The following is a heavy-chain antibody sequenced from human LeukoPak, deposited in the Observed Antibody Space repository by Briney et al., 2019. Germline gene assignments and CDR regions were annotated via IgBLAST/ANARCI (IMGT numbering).Heavy chain of an antibody. V-gene: IGHV4-59*01. Sequence: PSDTLSLTCTVSGGPINNYYLNWIRQPPGKGLEWVGYITGSIYFSGSTKYDPSLVGRVTMSVDTSKNQLYLTLSSVTAADTAVYYCARDSRDYGSGSYWDVWGQGTTVTVSS. CDR3: ARDSRDYGSGSYWDV. CDR2: ITGSIYFSGST. D-gene: IGHD3-10*01. CDR1: GGPINNYY. J-gene: IGHJ6*02.